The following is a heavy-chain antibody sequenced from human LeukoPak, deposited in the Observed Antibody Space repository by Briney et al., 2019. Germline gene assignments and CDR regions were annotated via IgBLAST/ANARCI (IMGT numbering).Heavy chain of an antibody. Sequence: SETLSLTCTVSGGSISVYHWSWIRQPPGKGLEWIGYIYYSGSTNYNPSLKSRVTISVDTSKNQFSLKLSSVTAADTAVYYCARDYYGRFDPWGQGTLVTVSS. J-gene: IGHJ5*02. CDR3: ARDYYGRFDP. CDR2: IYYSGST. V-gene: IGHV4-59*01. CDR1: GGSISVYH. D-gene: IGHD3-10*01.